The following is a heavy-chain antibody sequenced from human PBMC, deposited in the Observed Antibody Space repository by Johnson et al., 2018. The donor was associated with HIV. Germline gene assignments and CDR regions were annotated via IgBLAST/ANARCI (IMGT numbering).Heavy chain of an antibody. V-gene: IGHV3-7*01. Sequence: MLLVESGGGLVQPGGSLRLSCAASGFTFSSYWMNWVRQAPGKGLVWVANINQDGGGKYYVDSVKGRFTISRDNAKNSLYLQMNNLRAEDTAMYYCARSDASDIWGQGTMVTVSS. CDR1: GFTFSSYW. J-gene: IGHJ3*02. CDR3: ARSDASDI. CDR2: INQDGGGK.